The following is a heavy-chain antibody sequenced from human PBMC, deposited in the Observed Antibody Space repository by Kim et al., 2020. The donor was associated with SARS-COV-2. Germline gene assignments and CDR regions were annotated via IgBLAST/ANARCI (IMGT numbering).Heavy chain of an antibody. Sequence: SETLSLTCTVSGGSISSYYWSWIRQPAGKGLEWIGRIYTSGSTNYNPSLKSRVTMSVDTSKNQFSLKLSSVTAADTAVYYCARSHCSSTSCSYYYYYGMDVWGQGTTVTVSS. CDR2: IYTSGST. CDR1: GGSISSYY. V-gene: IGHV4-4*07. D-gene: IGHD2-2*01. CDR3: ARSHCSSTSCSYYYYYGMDV. J-gene: IGHJ6*02.